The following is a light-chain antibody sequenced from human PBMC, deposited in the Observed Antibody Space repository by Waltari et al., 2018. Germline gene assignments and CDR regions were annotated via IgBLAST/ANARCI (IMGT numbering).Light chain of an antibody. J-gene: IGLJ2*01. CDR2: FDD. CDR1: TPNLGKNP. V-gene: IGLV1-36*01. CDR3: AAWDDNLNAVV. Sequence: QSVLTQPPSLSAAPSQRVTIPCFGSTPNLGKNPVHLYQQFPGKAPKVLIYFDDLLPSGVSDRFSGSKSGTSASLAISGLQSEDEADYYCAAWDDNLNAVVFGGGTKLTVL.